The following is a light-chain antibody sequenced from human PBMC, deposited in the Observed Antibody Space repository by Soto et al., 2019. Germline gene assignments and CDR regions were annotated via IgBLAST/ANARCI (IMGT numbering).Light chain of an antibody. V-gene: IGKV1-6*01. CDR1: QGIRND. CDR3: LQEYYYTPT. J-gene: IGKJ1*01. Sequence: AIQMTQSPSSLSASVGDRVTITCRASQGIRNDLGWYQQKPGKAPKLLIYAASSLQSEVPSRFSGSGSGTDIALTITSLKPEDFATYSCLQEYYYTPTFGQGTKVEIK. CDR2: AAS.